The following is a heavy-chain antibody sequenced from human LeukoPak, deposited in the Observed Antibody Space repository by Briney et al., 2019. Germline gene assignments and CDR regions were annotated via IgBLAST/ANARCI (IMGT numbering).Heavy chain of an antibody. D-gene: IGHD3-10*01. CDR2: ISSNGGST. V-gene: IGHV3-64*01. Sequence: GGSLRLSCAASGFIFKSYWMSWVRQAPGKGLEYVSAISSNGGSTYYANSVKGRFTISRDNSKNTLYLQMGSLRAEDMAVYYCARDMVRGGYYYYMDVWGKGTTVTISS. J-gene: IGHJ6*03. CDR1: GFIFKSYW. CDR3: ARDMVRGGYYYYMDV.